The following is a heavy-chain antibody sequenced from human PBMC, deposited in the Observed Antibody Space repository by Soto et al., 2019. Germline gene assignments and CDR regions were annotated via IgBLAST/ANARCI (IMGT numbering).Heavy chain of an antibody. CDR1: GFTFDDYA. V-gene: IGHV3-9*01. CDR2: ISWNSGSI. J-gene: IGHJ6*02. CDR3: AKVGRTFYYYYGMDV. D-gene: IGHD3-16*01. Sequence: EVQLVESGGGLVQPGRSLRLSCAASGFTFDDYAMHWVRQAPGKGLEWVSGISWNSGSIGYADSVKGRFTISRDNAKNSLYLQMNSLRAEDTVLYYCAKVGRTFYYYYGMDVWGQGTTVTVSS.